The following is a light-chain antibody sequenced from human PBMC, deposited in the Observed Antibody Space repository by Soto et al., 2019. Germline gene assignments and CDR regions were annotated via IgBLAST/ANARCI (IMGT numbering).Light chain of an antibody. CDR1: QSITHY. CDR3: QQSYSTPPT. V-gene: IGKV1-39*01. J-gene: IGKJ2*01. Sequence: DIQMTQSPSSLSASVGDRVTITCRASQSITHYLNWYQQKPGKAPKLLIYGAFNLQSGVPSRFSGSGSGTDFTLTISSLQLEDFATYYCQQSYSTPPTFGQGTKVEIK. CDR2: GAF.